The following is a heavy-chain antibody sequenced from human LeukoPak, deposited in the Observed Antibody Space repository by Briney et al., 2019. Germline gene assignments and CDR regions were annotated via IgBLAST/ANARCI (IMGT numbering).Heavy chain of an antibody. D-gene: IGHD3-16*02. CDR1: GYTFTNFD. J-gene: IGHJ4*02. V-gene: IGHV1-8*01. Sequence: GASVKVSCKASGYTFTNFDINWVRQATGQGLEWMGWMHPYNGDTGYAQKFQGRVTITRDTSTNTAYMEMSSLTSEDTAVFYCTRGQWGSYGSWYFDYWGQGTLVTVSS. CDR2: MHPYNGDT. CDR3: TRGQWGSYGSWYFDY.